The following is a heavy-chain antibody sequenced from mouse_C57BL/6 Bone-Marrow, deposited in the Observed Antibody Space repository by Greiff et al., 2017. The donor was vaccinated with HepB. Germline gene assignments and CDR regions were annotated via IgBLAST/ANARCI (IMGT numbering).Heavy chain of an antibody. CDR3: ARDRWLPWYFDV. D-gene: IGHD2-3*01. CDR2: ISYSGST. J-gene: IGHJ1*03. Sequence: EVKLQESGPGMVKPSQSLSLTCTVTGYSITSGYDWHWIRHFPGNKLEWMGYISYSGSTNYNPSLKSRISITHDTSKNHFFLKLNSVTTEDTATYYCARDRWLPWYFDVWGTGTTVTVSS. V-gene: IGHV3-1*01. CDR1: GYSITSGYD.